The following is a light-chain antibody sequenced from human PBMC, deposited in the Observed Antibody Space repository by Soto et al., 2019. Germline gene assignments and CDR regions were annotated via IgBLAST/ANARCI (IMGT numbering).Light chain of an antibody. CDR1: QSISSY. Sequence: DIQMTQSPSSLSASVGDRVTITCRASQSISSYLNWYQQKPGKAPKLLIYAASSLQSGVPSRFSGSGSGTDFTLTISXLXPXXXXXYYCQQRETFGQGTKVEIK. J-gene: IGKJ1*01. CDR3: QQRET. V-gene: IGKV1-39*01. CDR2: AAS.